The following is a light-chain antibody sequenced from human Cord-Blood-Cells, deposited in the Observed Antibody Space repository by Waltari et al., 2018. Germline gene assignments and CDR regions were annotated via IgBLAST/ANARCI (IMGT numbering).Light chain of an antibody. J-gene: IGKJ4*01. CDR1: QSISSY. CDR3: QQSYSTPLT. V-gene: IGKV1-39*01. CDR2: AAS. Sequence: DTQLTQPPSSRPASVGARATITCRASQSISSYLNWYQQKPGKAPKLLIYAASSLQSGVPSRFSGSGSGTDFTLTISSLQPEDFATYYCQQSYSTPLTFGGGTKVEIK.